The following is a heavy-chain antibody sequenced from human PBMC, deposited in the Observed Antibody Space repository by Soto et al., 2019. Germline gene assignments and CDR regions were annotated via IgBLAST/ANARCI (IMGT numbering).Heavy chain of an antibody. CDR2: IVVGSGNT. CDR1: GFTFTSSA. CDR3: AADCSGGSCYQGSFDY. D-gene: IGHD2-15*01. Sequence: GASVKVSCKASGFTFTSSAMQWVRQARGQRLEWIGWIVVGSGNTNYAQKFQERVTITRDMSTSTAYMELRSLRSEDTAIYYCAADCSGGSCYQGSFDYRGQGTLVTVSS. J-gene: IGHJ4*02. V-gene: IGHV1-58*02.